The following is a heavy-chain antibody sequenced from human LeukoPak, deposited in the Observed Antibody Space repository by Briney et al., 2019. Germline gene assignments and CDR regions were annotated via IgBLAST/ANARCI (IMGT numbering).Heavy chain of an antibody. CDR2: INSDGSST. D-gene: IGHD4-17*01. V-gene: IGHV3-74*01. CDR1: GFTFSTYW. J-gene: IGHJ6*03. CDR3: ARVSGDYQDYYYMDV. Sequence: GGSLRLSCAASGFTFSTYWMHWVRQAPGKGLVWVSRINSDGSSTGYADSVKGRFTISRDNAKNTLYLQMNSLRAEDTALYYCARVSGDYQDYYYMDVWGKGTTVTVSS.